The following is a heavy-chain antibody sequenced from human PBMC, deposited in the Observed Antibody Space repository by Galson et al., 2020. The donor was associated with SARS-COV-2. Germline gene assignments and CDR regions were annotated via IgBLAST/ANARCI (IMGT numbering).Heavy chain of an antibody. CDR1: GFSLRTSGMC. V-gene: IGHV2-70*11. J-gene: IGHJ4*02. Sequence: ESGPTLVNPTQTFTLPCNLSGFSLRTSGMCVSWIRQTPGKSLEWHIRLSWDDDKYYSTSLQTRLTIAKDTSKNQVVLTMTNMDRVDTATYYCARMNLWAFEYWGQGTLVTGSS. D-gene: IGHD1-26*01. CDR3: ARMNLWAFEY. CDR2: LSWDDDK.